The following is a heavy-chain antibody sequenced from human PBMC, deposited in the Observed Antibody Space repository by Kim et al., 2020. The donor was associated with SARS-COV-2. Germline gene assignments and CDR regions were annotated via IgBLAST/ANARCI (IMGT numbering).Heavy chain of an antibody. CDR1: GGSISGSSYY. CDR3: SRHYLGSAWHP. D-gene: IGHD1-1*01. J-gene: IGHJ5*02. Sequence: SETLSLTCTVSGGSISGSSYYWGWIRQPPGKGLEWIGSIYYSGSTYYKPSLKGRVTISVDTSKNQFSLKLTSVTAADTAIYYCSRHYLGSAWHPCGQGTLVTVSS. V-gene: IGHV4-39*01. CDR2: IYYSGST.